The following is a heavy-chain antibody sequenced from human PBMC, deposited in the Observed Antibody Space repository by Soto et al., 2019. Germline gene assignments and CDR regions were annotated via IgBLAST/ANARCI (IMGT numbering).Heavy chain of an antibody. CDR3: VKDGLERVRARASYDYGMDV. V-gene: IGHV3-30*18. Sequence: QVQLVESGGGVVQPGRSLRLSCAASGFSFSNYGMHWVRQAPGKGLEWVALISYDGRNKYYVDSVEGRFTISRDNSKNTLDLQMNSLRVEDTAVYYCVKDGLERVRARASYDYGMDVWGQGTTVTVSS. D-gene: IGHD1-1*01. J-gene: IGHJ6*02. CDR1: GFSFSNYG. CDR2: ISYDGRNK.